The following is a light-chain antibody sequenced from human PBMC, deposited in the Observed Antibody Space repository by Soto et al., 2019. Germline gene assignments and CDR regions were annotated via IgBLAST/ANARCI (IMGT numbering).Light chain of an antibody. CDR1: SNDIGGYRY. J-gene: IGLJ2*01. CDR2: DVT. V-gene: IGLV2-14*03. CDR3: TSYTSDSSVI. Sequence: QSALTQPASVSGSPGQSVTTCCTGTSNDIGGYRYVSWYQQRPGKAPKLMIHDVTNRPSGVSDRFSGSKSGNTASLTISGLQAEDEADYYCTSYTSDSSVIFGGGTKLTVL.